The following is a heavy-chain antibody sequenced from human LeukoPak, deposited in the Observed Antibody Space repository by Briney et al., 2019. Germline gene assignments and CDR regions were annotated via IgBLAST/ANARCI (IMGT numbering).Heavy chain of an antibody. J-gene: IGHJ4*02. CDR3: ARDVSLDF. CDR2: ISFSGASV. CDR1: GFNFSDSY. V-gene: IGHV3-11*04. Sequence: GGSLRLSCAASGFNFSDSYMSWIRQAPGKGLEWVSCISFSGASVYYADSLRGRFTISRDNPKNSLYLQMNTLRAEDTAVYYCARDVSLDFWGQGTLVTVSS.